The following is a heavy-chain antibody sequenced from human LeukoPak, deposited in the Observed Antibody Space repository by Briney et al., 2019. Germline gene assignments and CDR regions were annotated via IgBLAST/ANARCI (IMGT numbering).Heavy chain of an antibody. V-gene: IGHV4-34*01. CDR1: GGSFSGYY. Sequence: SETLSLTCAVYGGSFSGYYWSWIRQPPGKGLEWIGGINHSGSTNYNPSLKSRVTISVDTSKNQFSLKLSSVTAADTAVYYCARGKTLGGYYFDYWGQGTLVTVSS. D-gene: IGHD1-26*01. CDR2: INHSGST. J-gene: IGHJ4*02. CDR3: ARGKTLGGYYFDY.